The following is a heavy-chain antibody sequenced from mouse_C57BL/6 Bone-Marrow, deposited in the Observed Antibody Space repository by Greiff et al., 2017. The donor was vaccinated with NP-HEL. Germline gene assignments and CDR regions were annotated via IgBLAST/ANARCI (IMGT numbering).Heavy chain of an antibody. Sequence: EVHLVESGGDLVKPGGSLKLSCAASGFTFSSYGMSWVRQTPDKRLEWVATISSGGSYTYYPDSVKGRFTISRDNAKNTLYLQMSSLKSEDTAMYYCARRNDYGSAMDYWGQGTSVTVSS. CDR2: ISSGGSYT. J-gene: IGHJ4*01. D-gene: IGHD2-4*01. CDR3: ARRNDYGSAMDY. CDR1: GFTFSSYG. V-gene: IGHV5-6*01.